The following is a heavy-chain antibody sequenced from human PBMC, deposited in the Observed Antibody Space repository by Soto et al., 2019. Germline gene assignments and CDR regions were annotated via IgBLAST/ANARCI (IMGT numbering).Heavy chain of an antibody. J-gene: IGHJ6*02. CDR2: IVPVFGMV. Sequence: QVLLAQSGSEVKKPGSSVKVSCQTSRGTFNTSPISWVRQAPGQGLEWLGDIVPVFGMVNYAQQFQDRLDVTADDSTTSVRMEVSRLTPEDTAVYFCATPHLRGRQYDYRSPATASLYHSGLGVWGQGTTVIVSS. CDR3: ATPHLRGRQYDYRSPATASLYHSGLGV. CDR1: RGTFNTSP. V-gene: IGHV1-69*01. D-gene: IGHD3-3*01.